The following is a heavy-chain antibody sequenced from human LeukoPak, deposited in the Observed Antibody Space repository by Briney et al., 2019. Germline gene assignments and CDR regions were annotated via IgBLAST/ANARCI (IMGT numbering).Heavy chain of an antibody. CDR3: ASAYSYGYRFDY. D-gene: IGHD5-18*01. CDR1: GGSISSGDYY. CDR2: IYYSGTT. Sequence: SETLSLTFTVSGGSISSGDYYWSWIRQPPGKGLEWIGYIYYSGTTYYNPSLKSRVTISVDTSKNQFSLKLSSVTAADTAVYYCASAYSYGYRFDYWGQGTLVTVSS. J-gene: IGHJ4*02. V-gene: IGHV4-30-4*01.